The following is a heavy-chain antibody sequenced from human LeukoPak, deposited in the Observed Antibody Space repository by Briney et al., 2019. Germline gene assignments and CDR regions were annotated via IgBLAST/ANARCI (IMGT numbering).Heavy chain of an antibody. CDR1: GFTFDDYA. D-gene: IGHD2-2*02. Sequence: GGSLRLSCAASGFTFDDYAMPWVRQAPGKGLEWVSGISWNSGSIGYADSVKGRFTISRDNAKNSLYLQMNSLRAEDTAVYYCAKDRVVVPAAIHYWGQGTLVTVSS. CDR3: AKDRVVVPAAIHY. CDR2: ISWNSGSI. J-gene: IGHJ4*02. V-gene: IGHV3-9*01.